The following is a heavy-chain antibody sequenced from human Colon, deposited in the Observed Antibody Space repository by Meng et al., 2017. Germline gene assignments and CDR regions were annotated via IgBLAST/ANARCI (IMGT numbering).Heavy chain of an antibody. V-gene: IGHV6-1*01. CDR2: TYYRSKWYN. Sequence: QVQLQQSCSGRGNPSQTLPLTCVISGDSVSSNTAAWNWIRQSPSRGLEWLGRTYYRSKWYNEYAVSVKSRMTFNADTSKNQVSLQVNSVTPEDTAVYYCARDHGYSYGLPLDYWGQGILVTVSS. CDR3: ARDHGYSYGLPLDY. CDR1: GDSVSSNTAA. J-gene: IGHJ4*02. D-gene: IGHD5-18*01.